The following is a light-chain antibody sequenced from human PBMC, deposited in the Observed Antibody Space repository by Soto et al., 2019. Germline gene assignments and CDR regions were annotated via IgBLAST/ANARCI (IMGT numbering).Light chain of an antibody. CDR3: QSYDRSLRFAYV. V-gene: IGLV1-40*01. Sequence: QSVLTQPPSVSGAPGQKVTISCTGSSSNIGAGSDVHWYQQLPGTAPKLLIYGNTNRPSGVPDRFAGSKSGTSASLAITGLQAEDEADYYSQSYDRSLRFAYVSGTGTKVP. CDR1: SSNIGAGSD. J-gene: IGLJ1*01. CDR2: GNT.